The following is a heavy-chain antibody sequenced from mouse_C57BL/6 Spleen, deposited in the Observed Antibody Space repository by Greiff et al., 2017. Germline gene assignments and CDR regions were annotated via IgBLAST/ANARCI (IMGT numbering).Heavy chain of an antibody. CDR1: GFTFSDYG. D-gene: IGHD1-1*01. Sequence: EVHLVESGGGLVKPGGSLKLSCAASGFTFSDYGMHWVRQAPEKGLEWVAYISSGSSTIYYADTVKGRFTISRDNAKNTLFLQMTSLRSEDTAMYYCARPYAPKGYYAMDYWGQGTSVTVSS. CDR2: ISSGSSTI. CDR3: ARPYAPKGYYAMDY. J-gene: IGHJ4*01. V-gene: IGHV5-17*01.